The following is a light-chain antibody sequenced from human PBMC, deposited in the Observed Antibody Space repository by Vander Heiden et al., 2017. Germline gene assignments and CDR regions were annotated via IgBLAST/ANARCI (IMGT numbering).Light chain of an antibody. CDR2: EVT. Sequence: SALTQPASVSASPGQSAILSCTGTNRGVSDYPYVSWFQQHPGRAPKLLIFEVTDRPAGFSPRYSGSKSGNTASLTISGLQADDEATYYCSSYTSVNTLVFGGGTKLTVL. CDR3: SSYTSVNTLV. J-gene: IGLJ3*02. CDR1: NRGVSDYPY. V-gene: IGLV2-14*03.